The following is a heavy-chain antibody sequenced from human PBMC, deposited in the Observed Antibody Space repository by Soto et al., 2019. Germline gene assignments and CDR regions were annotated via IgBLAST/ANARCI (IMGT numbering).Heavy chain of an antibody. Sequence: SVKVSCKASGGSFSSFGFSWVRQAPGQGLEWMGGIIPVFGRPNYAQRFRGRLTITADESTNTVYLELIDLRSEDTAVYHCAREGSGYNLWGQGTQVTVSS. D-gene: IGHD5-12*01. CDR3: AREGSGYNL. CDR1: GGSFSSFG. CDR2: IIPVFGRP. V-gene: IGHV1-69*13. J-gene: IGHJ1*01.